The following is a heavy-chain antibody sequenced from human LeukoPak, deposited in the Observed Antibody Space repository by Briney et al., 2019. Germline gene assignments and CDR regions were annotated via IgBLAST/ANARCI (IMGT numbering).Heavy chain of an antibody. CDR1: GVSTTNYY. CDR2: TSYRGGT. V-gene: IGHV4-59*01. D-gene: IGHD4-23*01. CDR3: ARDSLDYGGWFDT. Sequence: SETLSLTCTVSGVSTTNYYWHWLRQPPGKELEWIAFTSYRGGTKYNPSLKSRATISVDTSENQVSLRVTSMTAADTAVYYCARDSLDYGGWFDTWGQGILVTVSS. J-gene: IGHJ5*02.